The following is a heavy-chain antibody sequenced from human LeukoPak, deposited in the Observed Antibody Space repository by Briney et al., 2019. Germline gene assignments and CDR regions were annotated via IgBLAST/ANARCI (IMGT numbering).Heavy chain of an antibody. CDR1: GGAISTYY. J-gene: IGHJ4*02. CDR2: ISYGTT. Sequence: SETLSLTYSVSGGAISTYYWNWIRQSPGQGLEWIGHISYGTTDYNPSLKSRVTISADTSKNQISLTLTSVTADDTAVYYCARDKAHTYGYYFDPWGQGTQVLVSS. D-gene: IGHD5-18*01. CDR3: ARDKAHTYGYYFDP. V-gene: IGHV4-59*01.